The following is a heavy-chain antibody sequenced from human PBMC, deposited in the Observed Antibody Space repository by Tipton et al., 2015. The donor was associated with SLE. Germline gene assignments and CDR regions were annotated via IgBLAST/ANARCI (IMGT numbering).Heavy chain of an antibody. D-gene: IGHD6-13*01. CDR2: IWFDGSNQ. V-gene: IGHV3-33*08. Sequence: SLRLFCVVSGFTFEDYAMHWVRQAPGKGLEWVAVIWFDGSNQYYADSVKGRFTISRDNSKNTLYLQMNSLRAEDTAVYYCARVIAAPPYGMDVWGQGTTVTVSS. CDR1: GFTFEDYA. J-gene: IGHJ6*02. CDR3: ARVIAAPPYGMDV.